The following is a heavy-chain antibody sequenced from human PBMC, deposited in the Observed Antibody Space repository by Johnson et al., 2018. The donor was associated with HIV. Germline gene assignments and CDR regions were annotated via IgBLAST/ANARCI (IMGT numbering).Heavy chain of an antibody. CDR2: INWNGGHT. J-gene: IGHJ3*02. CDR3: TTDGITIVGVGGMDAFDI. CDR1: GFTFHDYG. D-gene: IGHD3-3*01. V-gene: IGHV3-20*04. Sequence: VQLVESGGGVAWPGGSLRLSCAASGFTFHDYGMSWVRQVPGKGLEWVSGINWNGGHTGSADSVKGRFTISRDNAEKSLYLQMNSFRAEDTAGYYCTTDGITIVGVGGMDAFDIWGQGTMVTVSS.